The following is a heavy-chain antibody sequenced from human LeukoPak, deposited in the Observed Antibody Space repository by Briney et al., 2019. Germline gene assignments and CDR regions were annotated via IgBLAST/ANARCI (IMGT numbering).Heavy chain of an antibody. D-gene: IGHD3-3*01. V-gene: IGHV1-8*01. J-gene: IGHJ5*02. Sequence: ASVKVSCKASGYTFTSYDINWVRQATGKVLEWMGWMNPNSGNTGYAQKFQGRVTMTRNTSISTAYVELSSLRSEDTAVYYCARGAQARGYYDFWSGPPKGIDPWGQGTLVTVSS. CDR3: ARGAQARGYYDFWSGPPKGIDP. CDR1: GYTFTSYD. CDR2: MNPNSGNT.